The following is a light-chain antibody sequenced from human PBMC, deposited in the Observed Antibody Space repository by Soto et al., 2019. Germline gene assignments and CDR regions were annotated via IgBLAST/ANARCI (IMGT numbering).Light chain of an antibody. J-gene: IGKJ1*01. CDR2: GTS. Sequence: DIQMTQSPSSVSASVGDRVTITCRASQGISSWLAWYQKKPGEAPKLLIFGTSSLQTGVPSRFNGSGSGTDFTLTISSLQLEDFATYYCLQVNNYPRTFGQGTKVDIK. V-gene: IGKV1-12*01. CDR1: QGISSW. CDR3: LQVNNYPRT.